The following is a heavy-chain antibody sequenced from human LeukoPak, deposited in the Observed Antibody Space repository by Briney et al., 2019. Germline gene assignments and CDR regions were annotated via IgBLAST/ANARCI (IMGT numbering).Heavy chain of an antibody. D-gene: IGHD6-13*01. CDR3: ARADGSWNDY. CDR2: INHSGST. J-gene: IGHJ4*02. CDR1: GGSFSGYY. V-gene: IGHV4-34*01. Sequence: SETLSLTCAVYGGSFSGYYWSWIRQPPGKGLEWIGEINHSGSTNYNPSLKSRVTISVDTSKNQFSLKLSSVTAADTAVYYCARADGSWNDYWGQGTLVTVSS.